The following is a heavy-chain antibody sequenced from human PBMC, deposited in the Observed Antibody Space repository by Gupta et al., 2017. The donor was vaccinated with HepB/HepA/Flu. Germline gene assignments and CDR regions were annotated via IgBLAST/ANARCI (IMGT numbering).Heavy chain of an antibody. J-gene: IGHJ6*03. D-gene: IGHD3-3*01. Sequence: QVQLQQWGAGLLKPSETLSLTCAVYGGSFSGYYGSWIRQPPGKGREWIGEINHSGSTNYNPSLKSRVTISVDTSKNQFSLKLSSVTAADTAVYYCARARSYDFWSGYYSPYYYYMDVWGKGTTVTVSS. V-gene: IGHV4-34*01. CDR3: ARARSYDFWSGYYSPYYYYMDV. CDR1: GGSFSGYY. CDR2: INHSGST.